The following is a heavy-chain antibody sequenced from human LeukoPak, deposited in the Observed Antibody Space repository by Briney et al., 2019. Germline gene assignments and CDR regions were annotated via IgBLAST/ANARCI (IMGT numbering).Heavy chain of an antibody. Sequence: GGSLRLSCSASGFAFSRYWMSWVRQAPGKGLEWLASIKQDGSEQKYVDSVKGRFTISRDNARSSLYVQMTSLTVDDTAFYYCARVNDGIAGYSLGRHLDYWGQGTLVTVSS. V-gene: IGHV3-7*01. D-gene: IGHD5-18*01. J-gene: IGHJ4*02. CDR1: GFAFSRYW. CDR3: ARVNDGIAGYSLGRHLDY. CDR2: IKQDGSEQ.